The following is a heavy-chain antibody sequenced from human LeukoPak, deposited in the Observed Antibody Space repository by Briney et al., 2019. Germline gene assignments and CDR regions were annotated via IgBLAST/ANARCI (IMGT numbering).Heavy chain of an antibody. CDR1: GFTVSSNY. CDR2: IYSGGST. J-gene: IGHJ4*02. V-gene: IGHV3-53*01. Sequence: GGSLRLSCAASGFTVSSNYMSWVRQAPGKGLEWVSVIYSGGSTYYADSVKGRFTISRDNSKNTLYLQMNSLRAEDTAVYYCARWGVRGVTYYFDYWGQGTLVTVSS. CDR3: ARWGVRGVTYYFDY. D-gene: IGHD3-10*01.